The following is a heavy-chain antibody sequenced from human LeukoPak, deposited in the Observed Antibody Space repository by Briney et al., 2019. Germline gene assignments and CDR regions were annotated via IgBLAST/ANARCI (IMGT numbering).Heavy chain of an antibody. J-gene: IGHJ4*02. Sequence: SVTVSYKASGRTFSSYTISWVRQAPGQGLEWIGRIIPILGIANYPQKFQGRVTITADKSTSTAYMELSSLRSEDTAVYYCARDCGGEWRLLGYWGQGTLVTVSS. CDR3: ARDCGGEWRLLGY. D-gene: IGHD2-21*01. V-gene: IGHV1-69*04. CDR1: GRTFSSYT. CDR2: IIPILGIA.